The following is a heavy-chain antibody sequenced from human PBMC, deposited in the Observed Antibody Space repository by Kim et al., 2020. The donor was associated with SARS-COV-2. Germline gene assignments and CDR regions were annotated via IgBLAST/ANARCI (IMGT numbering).Heavy chain of an antibody. Sequence: GGSLRLSCAGTGFTFSTYDIHWVRQTPGKGLEWVSAIGSTGDTFYVASVKGRFTVSRENPNDDVYLEMKSLRAGDTGVYYCARGEGLRSGEEPGFHYGMDVGRRETTVTLSS. CDR1: GFTFSTYD. J-gene: IGHJ6*02. CDR2: IGSTGDT. CDR3: ARGEGLRSGEEPGFHYGMDV. D-gene: IGHD3-10*01. V-gene: IGHV3-13*01.